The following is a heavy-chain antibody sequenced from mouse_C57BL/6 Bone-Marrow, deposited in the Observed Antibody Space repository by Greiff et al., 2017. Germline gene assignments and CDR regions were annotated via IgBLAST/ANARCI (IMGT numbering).Heavy chain of an antibody. V-gene: IGHV5-12*01. CDR1: GFTFSDYY. CDR3: ARRGTGTYYAMDY. J-gene: IGHJ4*01. CDR2: ISNGGGST. Sequence: DVQLVESGGGLVQPGGSLKLSCAASGFTFSDYYMYWVRQTPEKRLEWVAYISNGGGSTYYPDTVKGRFTISRDNAKNTLHLQMSRLKSEDTAMYYCARRGTGTYYAMDYWGQGTSVTVSS. D-gene: IGHD4-1*01.